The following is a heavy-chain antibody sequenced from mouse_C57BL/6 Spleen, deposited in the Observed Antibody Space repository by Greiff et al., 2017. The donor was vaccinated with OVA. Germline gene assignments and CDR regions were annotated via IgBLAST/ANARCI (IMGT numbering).Heavy chain of an antibody. CDR2: ISDGGSYT. V-gene: IGHV5-4*01. Sequence: EVNVVESGGGLVKPGGSLKLSCAASGFTFSSYAMSWVRQTPEKRLEWVATISDGGSYTYYPDNVKGRFTISRDNAKNNLYLQMSHLKSEDTAMYYCARDTGVYYYAMDYWGQGTSVTVSS. J-gene: IGHJ4*01. CDR1: GFTFSSYA. CDR3: ARDTGVYYYAMDY.